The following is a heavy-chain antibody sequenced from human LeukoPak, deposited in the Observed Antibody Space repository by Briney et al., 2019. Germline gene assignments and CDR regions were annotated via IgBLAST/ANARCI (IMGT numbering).Heavy chain of an antibody. Sequence: PSETLSLTCTVSGGSVSSGSNYWSWIRQPPGKVLEWIGEINHSGSTNYNPSLKSRVTISVDTSKNQFSLKLSSVTAADTAVYYCARSRFGELLEFDPWGQGTLVTVSS. D-gene: IGHD3-10*01. J-gene: IGHJ5*02. CDR1: GGSVSSGSNY. CDR2: INHSGST. V-gene: IGHV4-39*07. CDR3: ARSRFGELLEFDP.